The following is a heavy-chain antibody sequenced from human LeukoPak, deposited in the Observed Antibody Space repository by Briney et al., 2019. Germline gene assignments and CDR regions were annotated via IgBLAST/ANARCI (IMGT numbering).Heavy chain of an antibody. CDR3: ARGKVVAGTPGQNSWDY. Sequence: PSETLSLTCTVSGGSISSYYWNWIRQPAGKGLEWIGRIHSSGSTNYNPSLKSRVTVSVDTSKNQFSLKLSSVTAADTAAYYCARGKVVAGTPGQNSWDYWGQGTLVTVSS. V-gene: IGHV4-4*07. D-gene: IGHD6-19*01. CDR2: IHSSGST. CDR1: GGSISSYY. J-gene: IGHJ4*02.